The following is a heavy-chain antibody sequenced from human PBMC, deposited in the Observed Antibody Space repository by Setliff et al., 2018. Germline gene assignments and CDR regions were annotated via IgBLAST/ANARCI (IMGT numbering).Heavy chain of an antibody. CDR1: GFTFSSYA. J-gene: IGHJ6*02. Sequence: GGSLRLSCAASGFTFSSYAMSWVRQAPGKGLEWVSVVSGSGGSTYYADSVKGRFTISRDNAKNSLYLQINSLRAEDTAVYYCAIFVHMDVWGQGTTVTVSS. CDR3: AIFVHMDV. D-gene: IGHD3-9*01. CDR2: VSGSGGST. V-gene: IGHV3-23*01.